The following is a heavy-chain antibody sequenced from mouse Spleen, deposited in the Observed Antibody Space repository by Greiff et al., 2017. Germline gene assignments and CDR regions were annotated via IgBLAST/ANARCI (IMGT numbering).Heavy chain of an antibody. CDR2: INYDGSST. CDR1: GFTFSDYY. D-gene: IGHD2-3*01. Sequence: EVQRVESEGGLVQPRSSMKLSCTASGFTFSDYYMAWVRQVPEKGLEWVANINYDGSSTYYLDSLKSRFIISRDNAKNILYLQMSSLKSEDTATYYCARDLDGSYAMDYWGQGTSVTVSS. V-gene: IGHV5-16*01. CDR3: ARDLDGSYAMDY. J-gene: IGHJ4*01.